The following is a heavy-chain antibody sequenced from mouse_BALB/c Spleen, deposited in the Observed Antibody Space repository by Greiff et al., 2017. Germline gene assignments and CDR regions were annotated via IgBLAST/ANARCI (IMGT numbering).Heavy chain of an antibody. Sequence: QVHVKQSGAELAKPGASVKMSCKASGYTFTSYWMHWVKQRPGQGLEWIGYINPSTGYTEYNQKFKDKATLTADKSSSTAYMQLSSLTSEDSAVYYCARNWDPAWFAYWGQGTLVTVSA. CDR1: GYTFTSYW. D-gene: IGHD4-1*01. J-gene: IGHJ3*01. V-gene: IGHV1-7*01. CDR3: ARNWDPAWFAY. CDR2: INPSTGYT.